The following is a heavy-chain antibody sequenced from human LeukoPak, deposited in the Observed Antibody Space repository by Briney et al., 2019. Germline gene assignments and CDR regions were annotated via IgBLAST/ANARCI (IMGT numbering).Heavy chain of an antibody. Sequence: GGSLRLSCAASGFTFSSYAMSWVRQAPGKGLEWVSAITDSGGDTYHADSVKGRFTISRDNSKNTLYLQMNSLRVEDTTIYYCAKGSSSSRPYYFHYWGQGTLVTVSS. CDR1: GFTFSSYA. CDR3: AKGSSSSRPYYFHY. CDR2: ITDSGGDT. V-gene: IGHV3-23*01. D-gene: IGHD6-6*01. J-gene: IGHJ4*02.